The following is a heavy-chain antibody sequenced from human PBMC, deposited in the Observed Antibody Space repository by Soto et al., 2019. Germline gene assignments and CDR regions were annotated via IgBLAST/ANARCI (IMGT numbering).Heavy chain of an antibody. Sequence: SETLSLTCAVSGGSISSSNWWSWVRQPPGKGLEWIGEIYHSGSTNYNPSLKSRVTISVDKSKNQFSLKLSSVTAADTAVYYCARVIHAHCYGSGGSYYYGMDGWGQGTTVTFSS. J-gene: IGHJ6*02. CDR2: IYHSGST. CDR3: ARVIHAHCYGSGGSYYYGMDG. CDR1: GGSISSSNW. D-gene: IGHD3-10*01. V-gene: IGHV4-4*02.